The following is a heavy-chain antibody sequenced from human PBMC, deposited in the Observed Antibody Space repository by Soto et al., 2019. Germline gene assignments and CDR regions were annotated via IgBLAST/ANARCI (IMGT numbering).Heavy chain of an antibody. Sequence: QVQLVQSGAEVKKPGSSVKVSCKASGGTFSSYTISWVRQAPGQGLGWMGRIIPILRIANYAQKFQGRVTITADRSTSTAYMELSSLRSEDTAVYYCASDYGGNSHWGQGTLVTVSS. CDR3: ASDYGGNSH. V-gene: IGHV1-69*02. CDR2: IIPILRIA. CDR1: GGTFSSYT. D-gene: IGHD4-17*01. J-gene: IGHJ4*02.